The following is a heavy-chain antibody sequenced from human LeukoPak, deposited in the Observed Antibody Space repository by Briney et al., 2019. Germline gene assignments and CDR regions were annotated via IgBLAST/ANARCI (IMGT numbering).Heavy chain of an antibody. CDR2: IYYSGST. Sequence: SETLSLTCTVSGGSISNYYWSWIRQPPGKGLEWIGYIYYSGSTKYNPSLKSRVTISVDTSKNQFSLRLSSVTAEDTAVYYCARGVVPAAMLSHFDYWGQGTLVTVSS. J-gene: IGHJ4*02. CDR1: GGSISNYY. D-gene: IGHD2-2*01. V-gene: IGHV4-59*01. CDR3: ARGVVPAAMLSHFDY.